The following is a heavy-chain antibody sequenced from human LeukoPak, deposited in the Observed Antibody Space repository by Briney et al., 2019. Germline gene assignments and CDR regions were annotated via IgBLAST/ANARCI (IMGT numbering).Heavy chain of an antibody. J-gene: IGHJ4*02. V-gene: IGHV4-31*03. CDR3: ARDTKWYFDP. D-gene: IGHD2-8*01. CDR1: GDSISSAGYY. CDR2: MSYSGNT. Sequence: KTSETLSLTCTVSGDSISSAGYYWSRIRQPPGKGLEWIGYMSYSGNTYYSPSLRSRVSISVDTSKNRFSLKLTSVTAADTAVYYCARDTKWYFDPWGQGTLVTVSS.